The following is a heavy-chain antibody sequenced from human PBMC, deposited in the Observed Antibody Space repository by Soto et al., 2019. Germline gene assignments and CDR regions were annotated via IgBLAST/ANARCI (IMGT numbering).Heavy chain of an antibody. J-gene: IGHJ3*02. CDR2: IKPDGSTT. CDR3: GADRWGGAFDM. CDR1: VFTLSNDW. V-gene: IGHV3-7*01. D-gene: IGHD3-10*01. Sequence: QPGGSLGLYCASSVFTLSNDWLAWVRQTPGKGLEFVGNIKPDGSTTNYMDSVKGRFSISRDNARNSLYLQMNSLRVEDTAVYYCGADRWGGAFDMWGQGTTVTVSS.